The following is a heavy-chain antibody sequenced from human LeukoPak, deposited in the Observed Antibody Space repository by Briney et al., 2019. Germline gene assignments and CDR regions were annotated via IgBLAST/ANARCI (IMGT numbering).Heavy chain of an antibody. V-gene: IGHV3-23*01. CDR3: AKGSIVVVPAASLYFDY. CDR2: ISGSGGST. CDR1: GFTFSSYA. J-gene: IGHJ4*02. Sequence: PGGSLRLSCAASGFTFSSYAMSWVRQAPGKGLEWVSAISGSGGSTYYADSVKGRFTISRDNSKNTLYLQMNSLRAEDTAVYYCAKGSIVVVPAASLYFDYWGQGTLVTVSS. D-gene: IGHD2-2*01.